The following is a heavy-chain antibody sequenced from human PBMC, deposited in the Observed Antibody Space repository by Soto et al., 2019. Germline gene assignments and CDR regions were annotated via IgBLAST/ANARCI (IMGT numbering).Heavy chain of an antibody. CDR3: ARDRRGYYYGMDV. CDR1: GYTFTNYY. Sequence: ASVKVSCKASGYTFTNYYMHWLRQAPGQGLEWMGWMNPRSGGSKYAQAFQDRVTMTRDASISTAYMEMTSLRHGDTAVYFCARDRRGYYYGMDVWGQGTTVTVSS. J-gene: IGHJ6*02. V-gene: IGHV1-2*02. CDR2: MNPRSGGS.